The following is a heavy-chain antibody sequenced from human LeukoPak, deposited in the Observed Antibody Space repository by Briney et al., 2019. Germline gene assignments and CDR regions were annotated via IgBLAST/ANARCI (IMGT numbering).Heavy chain of an antibody. J-gene: IGHJ6*02. CDR3: ARGIVEGVDV. CDR1: GYRFSSYH. D-gene: IGHD3-16*02. Sequence: ASVKVSCKASGYRFSSYHSNWVRQATGQGLEWMGWMSPSSGQTGYAQQFQGRVTMTRDTSVSTAFMELSSLRSEDTAVYYCARGIVEGVDVWGQGTTVTVSS. CDR2: MSPSSGQT. V-gene: IGHV1-8*01.